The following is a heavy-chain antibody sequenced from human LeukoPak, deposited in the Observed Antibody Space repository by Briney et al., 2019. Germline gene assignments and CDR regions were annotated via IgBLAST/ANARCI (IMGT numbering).Heavy chain of an antibody. Sequence: SETLPLTCAVYGGSFSVYYWSWIRQPPGKGLEWIGEINHSGSTNYNPSLKSRVTISVDTSKNQFSLKLSSVTAADTAVYYCARGGGYSSSWYRWFDPWGQGTLVTVSS. J-gene: IGHJ5*02. D-gene: IGHD6-13*01. V-gene: IGHV4-34*01. CDR2: INHSGST. CDR3: ARGGGYSSSWYRWFDP. CDR1: GGSFSVYY.